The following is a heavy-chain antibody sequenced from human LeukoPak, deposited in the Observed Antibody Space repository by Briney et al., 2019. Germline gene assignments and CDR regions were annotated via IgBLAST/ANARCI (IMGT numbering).Heavy chain of an antibody. D-gene: IGHD3/OR15-3a*01. CDR1: GFTFSSYS. CDR2: ISSSSTI. Sequence: GGSLRLSCAASGFTFSSYSMNWVRQAPGKGLEWVSYISSSSTIYYADSVKGRFTISRDNAKNSLYLQMNSLRAEDTAVYYCARGRGWTRYYFDHWGQGTLVTVSS. CDR3: ARGRGWTRYYFDH. V-gene: IGHV3-48*01. J-gene: IGHJ4*02.